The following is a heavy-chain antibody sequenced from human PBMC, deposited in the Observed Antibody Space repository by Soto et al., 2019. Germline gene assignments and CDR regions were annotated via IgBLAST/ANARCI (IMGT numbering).Heavy chain of an antibody. CDR1: GGSFSGYY. V-gene: IGHV4-34*01. J-gene: IGHJ5*02. CDR2: INHSGST. CDR3: ARDLIVVVIKYTPDRWLDP. D-gene: IGHD3-22*01. Sequence: SETLSLTCAVYGGSFSGYYWSWIRQPPGKGLEWIGEINHSGSTNYNPSLKSRVTISVDTSKNQFSLKLSSVTAADTAVYYCARDLIVVVIKYTPDRWLDPWGQGTLVTVSS.